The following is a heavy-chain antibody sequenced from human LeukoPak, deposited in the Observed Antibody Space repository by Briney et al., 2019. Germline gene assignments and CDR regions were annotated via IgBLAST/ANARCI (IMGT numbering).Heavy chain of an antibody. Sequence: ASVKVSCKPSGDTFTGYYMHWVRQAPGQGLEWMGWINPNSGGTNYAQKFQGRVTMTRDTSISTAYMELSRLRSDDTAVYYCAREIDLAVAAYALDYWGQGTLVTVSS. CDR2: INPNSGGT. V-gene: IGHV1-2*02. D-gene: IGHD6-19*01. J-gene: IGHJ4*02. CDR1: GDTFTGYY. CDR3: AREIDLAVAAYALDY.